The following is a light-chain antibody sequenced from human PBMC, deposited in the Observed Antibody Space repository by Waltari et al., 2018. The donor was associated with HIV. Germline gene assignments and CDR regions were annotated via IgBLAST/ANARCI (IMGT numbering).Light chain of an antibody. V-gene: IGLV6-57*01. CDR1: RGRIAGNF. CDR3: QSYDSNKNWV. Sequence: NFMLTQPNSVSESPGKTVTISCTRSRGRIAGNFLQWFQRRPGSSPTTVIYESYFRTSGVPARFSGSIDRSSNSASLTISGLKTEDEADYYCQSYDSNKNWVFGGGTKLTVL. CDR2: ESY. J-gene: IGLJ3*02.